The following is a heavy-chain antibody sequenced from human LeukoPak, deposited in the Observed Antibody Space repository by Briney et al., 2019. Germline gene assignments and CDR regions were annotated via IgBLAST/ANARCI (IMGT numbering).Heavy chain of an antibody. CDR3: ARGRNYYDSSRYYYEGDAFDI. D-gene: IGHD3-22*01. Sequence: ASVKVSCKASGYTFTSYYMHWVRQAPGQGLEWMGIINPSGGSIRYAQKFQGRVTMTRDTSTSTVYMELSSLRSEDTAVYYCARGRNYYDSSRYYYEGDAFDIWGQGTMVTVSS. CDR1: GYTFTSYY. V-gene: IGHV1-46*01. CDR2: INPSGGSI. J-gene: IGHJ3*02.